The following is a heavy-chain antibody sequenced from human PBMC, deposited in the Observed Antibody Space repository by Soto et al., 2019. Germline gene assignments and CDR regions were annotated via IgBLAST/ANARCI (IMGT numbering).Heavy chain of an antibody. CDR2: IDYNGVT. CDR3: GKVLVGATGHTDSDS. Sequence: RSLTCTVSGGSIYRSGYYWGWIRQPPGRGLEWIGNIDYNGVTYSNPSLKSRVTISRDTSKNQFSLKLTSVTAADTALYYCGKVLVGATGHTDSDSWGPGTLVTVSS. CDR1: GGSIYRSGYY. D-gene: IGHD2-15*01. V-gene: IGHV4-39*01. J-gene: IGHJ4*02.